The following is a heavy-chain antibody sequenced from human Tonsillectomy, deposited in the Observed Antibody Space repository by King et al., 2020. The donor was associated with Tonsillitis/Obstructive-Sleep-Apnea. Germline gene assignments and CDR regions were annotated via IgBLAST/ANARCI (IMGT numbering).Heavy chain of an antibody. Sequence: VQLVESGGGLVKPGGSLRLSCAASGFTFSDYYMSWIRQAPGKGLEWVSYISSSSSYTNYADSVKGRFPISIDNAKNSLYLQMNSLRAEDTAVYYCARIPGDGYGDTPDYWGQGTLVTVSS. J-gene: IGHJ4*02. CDR2: ISSSSSYT. D-gene: IGHD4-17*01. V-gene: IGHV3-11*05. CDR3: ARIPGDGYGDTPDY. CDR1: GFTFSDYY.